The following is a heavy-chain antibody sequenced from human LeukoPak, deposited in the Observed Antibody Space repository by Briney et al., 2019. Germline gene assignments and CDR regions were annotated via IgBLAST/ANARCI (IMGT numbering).Heavy chain of an antibody. CDR3: ARDGGYSSSWFPFDY. CDR2: IYYSGNT. J-gene: IGHJ4*02. V-gene: IGHV4-59*01. CDR1: GGPISSYY. D-gene: IGHD6-13*01. Sequence: SETLSLTCTVSGGPISSYYWSWIRQPPGKGLEWIGYIYYSGNTNYNPSLKSRVTISVDTSKNQFSLKLSSVTAADTAVYYCARDGGYSSSWFPFDYWGQGTLVTVSS.